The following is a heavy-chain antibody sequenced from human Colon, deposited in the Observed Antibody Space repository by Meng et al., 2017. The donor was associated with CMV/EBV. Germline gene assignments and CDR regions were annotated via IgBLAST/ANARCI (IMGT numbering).Heavy chain of an antibody. CDR1: GASISSDAYS. V-gene: IGHV4-31*02. J-gene: IGHJ4*02. CDR3: ARDRRTASETLDY. Sequence: SGASISSDAYSGTWVRQRPGKGLEWIGHIYHRGTTYYNPSLKSRVTISVDTSKNQLSLRLTSVIAADTAVYYCARDRRTASETLDYWGPGTLVTVSS. CDR2: IYHRGTT. D-gene: IGHD2-21*02.